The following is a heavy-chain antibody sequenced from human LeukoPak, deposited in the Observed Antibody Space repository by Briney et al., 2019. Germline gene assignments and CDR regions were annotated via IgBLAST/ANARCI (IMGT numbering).Heavy chain of an antibody. Sequence: SETLSLTCTVSGGSMNGYHWSWIRQTPGKGLEWIAYVYYSGTTSYNPSLKSRVTTSVDTSKNQFSLKLSSVTAADTAVYYCARYLSSGLDYWGQGTFVTVSS. CDR1: GGSMNGYH. D-gene: IGHD3-10*01. V-gene: IGHV4-59*01. CDR3: ARYLSSGLDY. CDR2: VYYSGTT. J-gene: IGHJ4*02.